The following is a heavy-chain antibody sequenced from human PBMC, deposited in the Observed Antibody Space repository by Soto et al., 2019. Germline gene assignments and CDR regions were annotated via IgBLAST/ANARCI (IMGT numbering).Heavy chain of an antibody. D-gene: IGHD3-22*01. CDR1: GYTFTSYY. CDR3: VRVDDSTAYYYFQY. J-gene: IGHJ1*01. CDR2: INPSGGST. Sequence: GFVKVSCKASGYTFTSYYIHGVRQAPGQGLEWMGTINPSGGSTNYAQRFQGRVTMTRDTSTSTVYMELSSLRSEDTAVYYCVRVDDSTAYYYFQYWGQGTLVTVSS. V-gene: IGHV1-46*03.